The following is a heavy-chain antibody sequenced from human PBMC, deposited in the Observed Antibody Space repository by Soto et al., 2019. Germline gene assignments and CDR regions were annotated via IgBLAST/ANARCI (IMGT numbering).Heavy chain of an antibody. J-gene: IGHJ5*02. Sequence: GGSLRLSCAASRFTFSSYAMSWVRQAPGKGLEWVSTISGSGGSTYYADSVKGRFTISRDNSKNRLYLQMNSLRADDTAVYYCGKDFSNLPYSGPSWIAPWGQGTLVTVSS. CDR1: RFTFSSYA. CDR3: GKDFSNLPYSGPSWIAP. V-gene: IGHV3-23*01. CDR2: ISGSGGST. D-gene: IGHD1-26*01.